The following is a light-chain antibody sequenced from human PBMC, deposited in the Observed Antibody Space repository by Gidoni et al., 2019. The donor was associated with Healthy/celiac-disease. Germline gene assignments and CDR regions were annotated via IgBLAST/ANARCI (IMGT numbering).Light chain of an antibody. J-gene: IGKJ2*01. CDR2: KAS. V-gene: IGKV1-5*03. CDR1: QSISSW. Sequence: DIRMTKSPSTLSASVGDRVTITCRASQSISSWLAWYQQKPGKAPKLRIYKASSLESGVPSRFSGSGSGTEFTLTISSLQPDDFATYYCQQYNSYLYTFGQGTKLEIK. CDR3: QQYNSYLYT.